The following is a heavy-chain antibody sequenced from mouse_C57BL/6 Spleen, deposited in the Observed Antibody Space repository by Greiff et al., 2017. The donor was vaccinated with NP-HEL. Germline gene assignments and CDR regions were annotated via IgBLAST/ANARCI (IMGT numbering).Heavy chain of an antibody. V-gene: IGHV10-1*01. CDR3: VRRGCYAMDY. Sequence: EVQGVESGGGLVQPKGSLKLSCAASGFSFNTYAMNWVRQAPGQGLEWVARIRSKSNNYATDYADSVKDRFTISRDDSESMLYLQMNNLKTEDTAMYYCVRRGCYAMDYWGQGTSVTVSS. CDR1: GFSFNTYA. J-gene: IGHJ4*01. CDR2: IRSKSNNYAT.